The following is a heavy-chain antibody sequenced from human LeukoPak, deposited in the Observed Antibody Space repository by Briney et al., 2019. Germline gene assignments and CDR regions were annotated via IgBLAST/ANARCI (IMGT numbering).Heavy chain of an antibody. J-gene: IGHJ4*02. Sequence: GGSLRLSCAASGSTFSTFAMIWVRHPPGNGLEWVSSIFPSGGEIHYAASVRGRFTISRDNSKSTLSLQMNSLRAEDTAIYYCATYRQVLLPFESWGQGTLVTVSS. CDR3: ATYRQVLLPFES. D-gene: IGHD2-8*02. V-gene: IGHV3-23*01. CDR2: IFPSGGEI. CDR1: GSTFSTFA.